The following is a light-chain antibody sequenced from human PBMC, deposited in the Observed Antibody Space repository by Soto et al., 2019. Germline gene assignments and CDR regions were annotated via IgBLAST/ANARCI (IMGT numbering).Light chain of an antibody. V-gene: IGKV1-27*01. CDR2: AAS. CDR3: QKYNSAPNT. J-gene: IGKJ2*01. CDR1: RDISSS. Sequence: DVPMTQSPSSLSASVGDRVTITYRASRDISSSLAWYQQKPGKVPKLLIYAASTLHAGVQSRFSGSGSGTFFTLTINSLQPEDVATYYCQKYNSAPNTFGRGTRLEIK.